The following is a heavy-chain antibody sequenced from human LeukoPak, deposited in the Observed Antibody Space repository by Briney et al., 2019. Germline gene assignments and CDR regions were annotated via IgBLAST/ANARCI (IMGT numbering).Heavy chain of an antibody. D-gene: IGHD1-14*01. J-gene: IGHJ6*03. V-gene: IGHV1-69*13. CDR3: ARGNRHYYYYYYMDV. CDR2: IIPIFGTA. CDR1: GGTFSSYA. Sequence: ASVKLSCTASGGTFSSYAISWVRQAPGQGLEWMGGIIPIFGTANYAQKFQGRVTITADESTSTAYMELSGLRSEDAAVYYCARGNRHYYYYYYMDVWGKGTTVTVSS.